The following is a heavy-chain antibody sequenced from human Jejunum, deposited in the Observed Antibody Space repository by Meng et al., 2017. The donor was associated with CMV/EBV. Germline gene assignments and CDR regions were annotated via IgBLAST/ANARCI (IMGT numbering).Heavy chain of an antibody. CDR3: ATSILGRYNWFDP. CDR2: VDPEDGET. J-gene: IGHJ5*02. CDR1: GYTITDYY. V-gene: IGHV1-69-2*01. Sequence: CKVSGYTITDYYMHWVQLAPGKGLEWMGLVDPEDGETIYAEKFQGRVTITADTSTDTVYMELSSLRSEDTAVYYCATSILGRYNWFDPWGQGTLVTVSS. D-gene: IGHD3-9*01.